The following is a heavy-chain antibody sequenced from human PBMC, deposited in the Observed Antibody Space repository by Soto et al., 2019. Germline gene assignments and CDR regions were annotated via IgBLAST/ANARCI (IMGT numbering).Heavy chain of an antibody. Sequence: VGSLRLSCAASGFTFSSYSMNWVRQAPGKGLGWVSSISSSSSYIYYADSVKGRFTISRDNAKNSLYLQMNSLRAEDTAVYYCAAGSPMWFDPWGQGTLVTVSS. CDR3: AAGSPMWFDP. V-gene: IGHV3-21*01. CDR2: ISSSSSYI. CDR1: GFTFSSYS. J-gene: IGHJ5*02.